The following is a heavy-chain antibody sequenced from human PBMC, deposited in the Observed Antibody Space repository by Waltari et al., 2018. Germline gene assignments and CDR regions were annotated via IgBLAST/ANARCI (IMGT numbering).Heavy chain of an antibody. Sequence: QVQLVQSGSEVQKPGSSVTVSCKASGGTFSRYAISWVRQAPGQGLEWMGGIIPIFGTANYAQKFQGRVTITADESTSTAYMELSSLRSEDTAVYYCAREAISLKGNAFDIWGQGTMVTVSS. D-gene: IGHD3-3*01. CDR1: GGTFSRYA. J-gene: IGHJ3*02. V-gene: IGHV1-69*01. CDR2: IIPIFGTA. CDR3: AREAISLKGNAFDI.